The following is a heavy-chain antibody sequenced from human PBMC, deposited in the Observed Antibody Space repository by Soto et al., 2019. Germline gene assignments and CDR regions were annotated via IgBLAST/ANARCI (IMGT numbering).Heavy chain of an antibody. CDR1: GGSISTYY. CDR2: IDTSGNT. J-gene: IGHJ6*02. CDR3: ARRGGSSSGYYYYAMDV. V-gene: IGHV4-4*07. Sequence: NPSETLSLTCTVSGGSISTYYWSWIRQPAGKGLEWIGRIDTSGNTNYNPSLKSRVTMSVDTSKKQFSLKLTSVTAADTAVYYCARRGGSSSGYYYYAMDVWGQGTTVTVSS. D-gene: IGHD6-6*01.